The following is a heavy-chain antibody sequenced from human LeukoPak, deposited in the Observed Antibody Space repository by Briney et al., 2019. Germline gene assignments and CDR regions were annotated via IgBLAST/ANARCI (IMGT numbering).Heavy chain of an antibody. D-gene: IGHD5-18*01. Sequence: ASVKVSCKASEYTFVGHYMHWVRQPPGQGLEWMGWINPNSGVTTYAQKFQGRVNMTRDTSISTAYMKLSRLSSDDTAVYYCARGRGYSYSWFDPWGQGTLVTVSS. V-gene: IGHV1-2*02. CDR1: EYTFVGHY. CDR2: INPNSGVT. CDR3: ARGRGYSYSWFDP. J-gene: IGHJ5*02.